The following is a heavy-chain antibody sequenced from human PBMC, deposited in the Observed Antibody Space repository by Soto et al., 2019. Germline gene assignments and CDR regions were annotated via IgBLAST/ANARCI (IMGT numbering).Heavy chain of an antibody. CDR2: ISYDGSNK. CDR1: GFTFSSYA. V-gene: IGHV3-30-3*01. CDR3: ARDWYDFWSGQDDYYYYYGMDV. J-gene: IGHJ6*02. Sequence: GGSLRLSCAASGFTFSSYAMHWVRQAPGKGLEWVAVISYDGSNKYYADSVKGRFTISRDNSKNTLNLQMNSLRAEDTAVYYCARDWYDFWSGQDDYYYYYGMDVWGQGTTVTVSS. D-gene: IGHD3-3*01.